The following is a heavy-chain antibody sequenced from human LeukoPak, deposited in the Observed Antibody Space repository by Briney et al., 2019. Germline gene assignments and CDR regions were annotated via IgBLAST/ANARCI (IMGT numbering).Heavy chain of an antibody. CDR2: VGISSGNT. D-gene: IGHD5-12*01. V-gene: IGHV3-11*06. J-gene: IGHJ4*02. Sequence: GGSLRLSCAASGFTFSDYSMNWVRQAPGKGLEWISYVGISSGNTKYADSVKGRFTISGDSAENSVFLQMNSLRVEDTAVYFCARDHRYAFDNWGQGTLVTVSS. CDR1: GFTFSDYS. CDR3: ARDHRYAFDN.